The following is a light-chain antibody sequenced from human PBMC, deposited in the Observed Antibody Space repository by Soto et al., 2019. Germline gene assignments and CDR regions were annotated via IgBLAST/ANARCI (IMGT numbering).Light chain of an antibody. CDR3: QQRSNWPPTWT. Sequence: EIVMTQSPATLSVSPGERATLSCRASQNIENHLAWYQQTPGQAPRLLIPDASNRATGIPARFSGSGSGTDFTLTISSLEPEDFAVYYCQQRSNWPPTWTVGQGTKVDIK. J-gene: IGKJ1*01. CDR2: DAS. CDR1: QNIENH. V-gene: IGKV3-11*01.